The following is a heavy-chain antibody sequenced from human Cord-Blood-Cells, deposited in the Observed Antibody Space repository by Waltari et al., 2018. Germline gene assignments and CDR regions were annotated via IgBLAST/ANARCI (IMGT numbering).Heavy chain of an antibody. V-gene: IGHV4-4*07. CDR2: IYTSGST. Sequence: YWSWIRQPAGKGLEWIGRIYTSGSTNYNPSLKSRVTMSVDTSKNQFSLKLSSVTAADTAVYYCARDGSRYYYYGMDVWGQGTTVTVSS. CDR3: ARDGSRYYYYGMDV. J-gene: IGHJ6*02. CDR1: Y.